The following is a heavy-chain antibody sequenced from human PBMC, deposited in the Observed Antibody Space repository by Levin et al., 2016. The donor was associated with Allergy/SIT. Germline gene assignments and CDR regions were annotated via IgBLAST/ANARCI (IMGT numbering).Heavy chain of an antibody. CDR3: ARGLRITIFGVVIRQYYFDY. D-gene: IGHD3-3*01. Sequence: SETLSLTCAVSGGSISSSNWWSWVRQPPGKGLEWIGEIYHSGSTNYNPSLKSRVTISVDKSKNQFSLKLSSVTAADTAVYYCARGLRITIFGVVIRQYYFDYWGQGTLVTVSS. J-gene: IGHJ4*02. CDR1: GGSISSSNW. V-gene: IGHV4-4*02. CDR2: IYHSGST.